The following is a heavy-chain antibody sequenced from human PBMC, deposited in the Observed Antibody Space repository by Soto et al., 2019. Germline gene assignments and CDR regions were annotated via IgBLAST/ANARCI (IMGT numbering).Heavy chain of an antibody. CDR3: SSMRLSIAVAAPGKGFDP. CDR2: IYYSGST. D-gene: IGHD6-19*01. CDR1: GGSISSYY. J-gene: IGHJ5*02. V-gene: IGHV4-59*08. Sequence: PSETLSLTCTGSGGSISSYYWSWIRQPPGKGLEWIVYIYYSGSTYYNPSLKSRVTISVDTSKNQFSLKLSSVTAADTAVFYCSSMRLSIAVAAPGKGFDPWGQGTLVTVSS.